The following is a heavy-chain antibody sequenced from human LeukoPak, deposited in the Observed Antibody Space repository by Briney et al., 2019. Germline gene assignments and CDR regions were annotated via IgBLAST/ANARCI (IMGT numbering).Heavy chain of an antibody. D-gene: IGHD5-24*01. CDR2: IIPAFGSA. CDR3: ARIRDGYNDAYDI. V-gene: IGHV1-69*13. J-gene: IGHJ3*02. Sequence: ASVKVSCKASGGTFSSYAISWVRQAPGQGLQWMGGIIPAFGSANYAQKFQGRVTITADESTSTAYMELSSLRSEDTAVYYCARIRDGYNDAYDIWGQGTMVTVSS. CDR1: GGTFSSYA.